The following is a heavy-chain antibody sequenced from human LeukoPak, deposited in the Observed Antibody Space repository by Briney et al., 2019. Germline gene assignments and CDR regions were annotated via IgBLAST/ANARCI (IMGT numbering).Heavy chain of an antibody. CDR2: ISAYNGST. Sequence: ASVKVSCKASGYTFTSYGISWVRQAPGQGLEWMGWISAYNGSTNYAQKLQGRVTMTTDTSTSTAYMELRSLRSVDTAVYYCAREGGTYCGGDCYYYFDYWGQGTLVTVSS. CDR1: GYTFTSYG. J-gene: IGHJ4*02. V-gene: IGHV1-18*01. CDR3: AREGGTYCGGDCYYYFDY. D-gene: IGHD2-21*01.